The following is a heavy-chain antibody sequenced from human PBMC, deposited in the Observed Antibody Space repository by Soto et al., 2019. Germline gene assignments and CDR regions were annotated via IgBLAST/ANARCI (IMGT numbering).Heavy chain of an antibody. V-gene: IGHV1-69*12. Sequence: QVQLVQSGAEVKKPGSSVKVSCKASGGTFSSYAISWVRQAPGQGLEWMGGIIPIFGTANYAQKFQGRVTITADESRTTASMELGSLRSEDTAVYYCARGNCSSTSGYEGSWDYYGMDVWGQGTTVTVSS. D-gene: IGHD2-2*01. CDR1: GGTFSSYA. J-gene: IGHJ6*02. CDR2: IIPIFGTA. CDR3: ARGNCSSTSGYEGSWDYYGMDV.